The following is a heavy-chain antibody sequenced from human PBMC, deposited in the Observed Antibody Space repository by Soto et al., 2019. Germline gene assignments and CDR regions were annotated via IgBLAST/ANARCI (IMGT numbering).Heavy chain of an antibody. J-gene: IGHJ4*02. V-gene: IGHV3-74*01. CDR3: ARDVRIYYGDHELDY. D-gene: IGHD4-17*01. CDR2: INSDGSST. CDR1: GFTFSSYW. Sequence: EVQLVESGGGLVQPGGSLRLSCAASGFTFSSYWMHWVRQAPGKGLVWVSRINSDGSSTSYADSVKGRFTISRDNAKNTLYLQMNSLRAEDTAVYYCARDVRIYYGDHELDYWGQGTLVTVSS.